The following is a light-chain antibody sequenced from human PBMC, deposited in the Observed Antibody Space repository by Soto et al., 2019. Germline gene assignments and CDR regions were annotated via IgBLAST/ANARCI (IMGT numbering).Light chain of an antibody. J-gene: IGKJ4*01. CDR1: QSISSY. V-gene: IGKV1-39*01. CDR3: QQSYGTPLT. CDR2: AAS. Sequence: DIQMTQSPSSLSASVGDRVTITCRASQSISSYLNWYQQKPGKAPKLLIYAASSLQSGVPSRFSGSGSGTDFTLTISSLQPEDFATYYCQQSYGTPLTLGGGTKVDTK.